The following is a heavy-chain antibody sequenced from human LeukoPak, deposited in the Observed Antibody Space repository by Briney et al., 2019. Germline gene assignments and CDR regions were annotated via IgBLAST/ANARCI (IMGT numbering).Heavy chain of an antibody. Sequence: KPGGSLRLSCVASGFTFSSYSMNWVRQAPGKGLEWVSSISSSSSYIYYADSVKGRFTISRDNAKNSLYLQMNSLRAEDTAVYYCASLLSGYFDPYGMDVWGQGTTVTVSS. CDR2: ISSSSSYI. CDR1: GFTFSSYS. CDR3: ASLLSGYFDPYGMDV. J-gene: IGHJ6*02. V-gene: IGHV3-21*01. D-gene: IGHD3-9*01.